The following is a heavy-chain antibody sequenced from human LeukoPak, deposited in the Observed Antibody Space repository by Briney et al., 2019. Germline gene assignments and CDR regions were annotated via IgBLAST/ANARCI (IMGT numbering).Heavy chain of an antibody. D-gene: IGHD2-15*01. CDR2: ISSSSSYI. J-gene: IGHJ5*02. CDR1: GLTFSSYS. CDR3: ARDPLYCSGGSCYSGTWFDP. Sequence: GGSLRLSCAASGLTFSSYSMNWVRQAPGKGLEWVSSISSSSSYIYYADSVKGRFTISRDNAKNSLYLQMNSLRAEDTAVYYCARDPLYCSGGSCYSGTWFDPWGQGTLVTVSS. V-gene: IGHV3-21*01.